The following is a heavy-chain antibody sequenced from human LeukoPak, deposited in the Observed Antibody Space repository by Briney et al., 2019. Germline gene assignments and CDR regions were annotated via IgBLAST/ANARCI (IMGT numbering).Heavy chain of an antibody. CDR1: GGTFSSYA. CDR2: IIPIFGTA. J-gene: IGHJ3*01. V-gene: IGHV1-69*06. CDR3: ARSIAARPGNGLF. Sequence: ASVKVSCKASGGTFSSYAISWVRQAPGQGLEWMGGIIPIFGTANYAQKFQGRVTITADKSTSTAYMELSSLRSEDTAVYYCARSIAARPGNGLFWGQGTMVTVSS. D-gene: IGHD6-6*01.